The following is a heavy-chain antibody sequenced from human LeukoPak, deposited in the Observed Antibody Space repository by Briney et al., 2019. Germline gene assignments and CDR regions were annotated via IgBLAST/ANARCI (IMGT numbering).Heavy chain of an antibody. J-gene: IGHJ3*02. CDR2: IWYDESKK. V-gene: IGHV3-33*01. D-gene: IGHD3-16*01. CDR1: GFIFSRYG. Sequence: GPSLRLSCAASGFIFSRYGMHWVRQAPGKGLEWVAVIWYDESKKYYADSVKGRFTISRDKSKNTLYLQMNSLRAEDTAVYYCARDLGFDIWGQGTMVTVSS. CDR3: ARDLGFDI.